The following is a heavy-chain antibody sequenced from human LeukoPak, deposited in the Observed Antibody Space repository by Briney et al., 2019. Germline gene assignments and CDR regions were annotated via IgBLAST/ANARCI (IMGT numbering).Heavy chain of an antibody. J-gene: IGHJ3*02. CDR3: ARVRRYCSGGSCQIHAFDI. D-gene: IGHD2-15*01. CDR1: GGSFSGYY. Sequence: PSETPSLTCAVYGGSFSGYYWSWIRQPPGKGLEWIGEINHSGSTNYNPSLKSRVTISVDTSRNQFSLKLSSVTAADTAVYYCARVRRYCSGGSCQIHAFDIWGQGTMVTVSS. CDR2: INHSGST. V-gene: IGHV4-34*01.